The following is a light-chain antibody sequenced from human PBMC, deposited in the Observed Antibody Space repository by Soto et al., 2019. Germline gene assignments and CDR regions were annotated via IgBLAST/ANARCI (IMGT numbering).Light chain of an antibody. J-gene: IGLJ3*02. V-gene: IGLV2-14*01. CDR3: SAYTARSTLV. Sequence: QSVLTQPASVSGSPGQSITISCTGTSSDVGGYNYVSWYQQHPGKAPKLLIYEVSKRPSGISSRFSGSRSGNTASLTISGLQSEDEGDYYCSAYTARSTLVFGGGTKVTVL. CDR2: EVS. CDR1: SSDVGGYNY.